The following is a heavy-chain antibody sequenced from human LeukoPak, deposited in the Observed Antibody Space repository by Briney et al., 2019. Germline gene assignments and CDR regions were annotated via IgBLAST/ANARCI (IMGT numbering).Heavy chain of an antibody. CDR3: AREWVVATETLWVYYYYGMDV. D-gene: IGHD2-15*01. CDR2: INPNSGGT. J-gene: IGHJ6*02. Sequence: ASVKVSCKASGYTFTDFYMHWVRQAPGQGLEWMGWINPNSGGTNYAQKFQGRVTMTRDTSISTAYMELSRLRSDDTAVYYCAREWVVATETLWVYYYYGMDVWGQGTTVTVSS. CDR1: GYTFTDFY. V-gene: IGHV1-2*02.